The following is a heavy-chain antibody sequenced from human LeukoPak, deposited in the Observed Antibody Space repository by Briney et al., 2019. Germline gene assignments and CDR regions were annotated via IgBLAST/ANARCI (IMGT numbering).Heavy chain of an antibody. Sequence: ASVKVSCKASGYTFTGYYMHWVRQAPGQGLEWMGWINPNSGGTNYAQKFQGRVTMTRDTSISTAYMELSRLRSDDTAVYYCARDLGVAAMVDFDYWGQGTLVTVSP. V-gene: IGHV1-2*02. CDR3: ARDLGVAAMVDFDY. J-gene: IGHJ4*02. D-gene: IGHD5-18*01. CDR2: INPNSGGT. CDR1: GYTFTGYY.